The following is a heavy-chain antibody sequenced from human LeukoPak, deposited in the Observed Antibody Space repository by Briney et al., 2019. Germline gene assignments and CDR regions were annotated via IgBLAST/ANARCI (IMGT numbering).Heavy chain of an antibody. D-gene: IGHD3-10*01. V-gene: IGHV1-69*04. CDR2: IIPILGIA. CDR3: AQTYYYGSGSYYMIPYFDY. J-gene: IGHJ4*02. Sequence: SVKVSCEASGGTFSSYAISWVRQAPGQGLEWMGRIIPILGIANYAQKFQGRVTITADKSTSTAYMELSSLRSEDTAVYYCAQTYYYGSGSYYMIPYFDYWGQGTLVTVSS. CDR1: GGTFSSYA.